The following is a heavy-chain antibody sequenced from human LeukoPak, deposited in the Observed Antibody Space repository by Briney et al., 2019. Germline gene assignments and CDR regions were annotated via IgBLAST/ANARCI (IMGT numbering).Heavy chain of an antibody. CDR2: IIPIVVTA. CDR1: GGTFSSYA. Sequence: ASVKVSCKAPGGTFSSYATSWVRHTPEQGLEWRGGIIPIVVTANYAKKLTGRVTITADESTSTAYMELSSLRSEDTAVSCCASLTYWGQGTLVTVSS. CDR3: ASLTY. J-gene: IGHJ4*02. V-gene: IGHV1-69*13.